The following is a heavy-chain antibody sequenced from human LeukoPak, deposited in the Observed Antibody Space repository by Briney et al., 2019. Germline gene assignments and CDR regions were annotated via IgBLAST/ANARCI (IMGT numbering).Heavy chain of an antibody. CDR3: ARDQPYCTGRSCYVGVYPYYYGMVI. J-gene: IGHJ6*01. D-gene: IGHD2-15*01. Sequence: GGSLRLACAASGFTLSSYSMNSVRQAPGKGLDWVSSISSSSSYTYYADSVKSLFTISKDTAKNSRYVQMNSLRAEGTGAYYRARDQPYCTGRSCYVGVYPYYYGMVICGQGDTV. V-gene: IGHV3-21*01. CDR2: ISSSSSYT. CDR1: GFTLSSYS.